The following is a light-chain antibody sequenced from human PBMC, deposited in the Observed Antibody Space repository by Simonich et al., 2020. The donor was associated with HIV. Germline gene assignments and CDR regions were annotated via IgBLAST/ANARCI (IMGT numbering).Light chain of an antibody. CDR2: DAS. V-gene: IGLV3-21*03. CDR3: QVWDSRTYHPGV. Sequence: SYVLAQPPSVSVAPGKTARDTCGGNNLGSYSVHWYQQKPGQATVLVVCDASDRPSGIPERFSGSNSGNTATLTISRVEAGDEADFYCQVWDSRTYHPGVFGGGTTLTVL. J-gene: IGLJ3*02. CDR1: NLGSYS.